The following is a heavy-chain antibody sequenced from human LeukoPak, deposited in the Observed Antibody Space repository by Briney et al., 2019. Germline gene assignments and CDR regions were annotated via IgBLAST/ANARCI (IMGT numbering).Heavy chain of an antibody. V-gene: IGHV3-23*01. CDR3: AKDVSALSHYYGMDV. CDR2: ITGSGGST. J-gene: IGHJ6*02. Sequence: GGSLRLSCAASGFPFSSYAMSWVRQAPGKGLEWVAIITGSGGSTYYGDSVKGRFTISRDNSKNTLYLQMNSLRAEDTAVYYCAKDVSALSHYYGMDVWGQGTTVTVSS. D-gene: IGHD2/OR15-2a*01. CDR1: GFPFSSYA.